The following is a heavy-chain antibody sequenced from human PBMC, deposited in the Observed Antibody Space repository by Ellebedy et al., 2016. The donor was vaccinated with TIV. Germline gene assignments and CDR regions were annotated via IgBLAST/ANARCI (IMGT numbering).Heavy chain of an antibody. Sequence: AASVKVSCKASGCTFSSYAISWVRQAPGQGLEWMGRIIPILDIATYAQKFQGRVTITADKSTSTVYMSLSSLSSDDTAVFYCAIAGPLNGDYERYYFDSWGQGTLVTVSS. D-gene: IGHD4-17*01. V-gene: IGHV1-69*04. CDR1: GCTFSSYA. CDR2: IIPILDIA. J-gene: IGHJ4*02. CDR3: AIAGPLNGDYERYYFDS.